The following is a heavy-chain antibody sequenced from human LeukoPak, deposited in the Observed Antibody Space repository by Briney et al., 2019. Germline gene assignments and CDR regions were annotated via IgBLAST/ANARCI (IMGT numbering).Heavy chain of an antibody. CDR2: INWNGGST. D-gene: IGHD5-24*01. CDR1: GFTFDDYG. Sequence: PGGSLRLSCAASGFTFDDYGMSWVRQAPGKGLEWVSGINWNGGSTGYADSVKGRFTISRDNAMNSLYLQMNSLRAEDTALYYCARGKVDSSGWLQFGHWFDPWGQGTLVTVSS. V-gene: IGHV3-20*04. CDR3: ARGKVDSSGWLQFGHWFDP. J-gene: IGHJ5*02.